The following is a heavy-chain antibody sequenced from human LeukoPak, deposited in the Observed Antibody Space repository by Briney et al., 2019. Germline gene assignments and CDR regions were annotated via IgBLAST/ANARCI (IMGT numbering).Heavy chain of an antibody. Sequence: SETLSLTCAVYGGSFSGYYWSWIRQPPGKGLEWIGYIYYTGSTNYNPSLKSRVTMFVDMSKNQFSLRLSSVTAADTAVYYCARHRAYSSSSPFDYWGQGTLVTVSS. D-gene: IGHD6-6*01. CDR1: GGSFSGYY. CDR3: ARHRAYSSSSPFDY. V-gene: IGHV4-59*08. J-gene: IGHJ4*02. CDR2: IYYTGST.